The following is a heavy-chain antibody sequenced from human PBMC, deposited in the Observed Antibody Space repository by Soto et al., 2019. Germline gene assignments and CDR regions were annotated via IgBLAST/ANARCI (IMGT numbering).Heavy chain of an antibody. D-gene: IGHD2-2*02. CDR2: INHSGST. Sequence: ETLCLTCAVYGVSFSGYYWSWIRQPPGKGLEWIGGINHSGSTNYNPSLKSLVTISVDTSKNQFSLKLSSVTAEDTAVYYCARGRRRYCSSTSCYKKGDYFDYWGQGTLVTV. CDR1: GVSFSGYY. V-gene: IGHV4-34*01. CDR3: ARGRRRYCSSTSCYKKGDYFDY. J-gene: IGHJ4*02.